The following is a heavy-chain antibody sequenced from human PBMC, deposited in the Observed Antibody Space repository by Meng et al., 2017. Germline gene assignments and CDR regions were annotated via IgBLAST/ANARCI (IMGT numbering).Heavy chain of an antibody. CDR2: IWYNGSNK. J-gene: IGHJ4*02. CDR3: ATELIAADGRYLDY. D-gene: IGHD6-13*01. Sequence: QVQRGESGGGGDPPGRSVSLSCASSGFTFSSYGRHWVRQAPGKGLEWVAVIWYNGSNKYYADSVKGRFTISRENSMNTLYLDMNSLRAEDTAVYYRATELIAADGRYLDYWGQGTLVTVSS. CDR1: GFTFSSYG. V-gene: IGHV3-33*01.